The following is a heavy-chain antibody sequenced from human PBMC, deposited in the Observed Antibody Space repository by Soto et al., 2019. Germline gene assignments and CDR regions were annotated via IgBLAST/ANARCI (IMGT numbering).Heavy chain of an antibody. Sequence: QITLKESGPTLVKPTQTLTLTCAFSGFSLNTRGVGVGWIRQPPGKALEWLALIYWDNDKRHSPPLKSRLTITKDTPKNHVVLLMTDMDPVDTATYYCAHNNYYGSGSVYWGQGTLVTVSS. CDR2: IYWDNDK. V-gene: IGHV2-5*02. CDR3: AHNNYYGSGSVY. J-gene: IGHJ4*02. D-gene: IGHD3-10*01. CDR1: GFSLNTRGVG.